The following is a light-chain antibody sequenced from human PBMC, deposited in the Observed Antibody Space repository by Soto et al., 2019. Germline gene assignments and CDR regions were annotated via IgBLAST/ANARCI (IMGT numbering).Light chain of an antibody. J-gene: IGKJ1*01. CDR2: GAS. Sequence: PGERATPSCRASQSVSSNLAWYQQKPGQAPRLLIYGASTRATGIPARFSGSGSGTEFTLTISSLQSEDFAVYYCQQYNNWPWRFGQGTKVDI. CDR3: QQYNNWPWR. V-gene: IGKV3-15*01. CDR1: QSVSSN.